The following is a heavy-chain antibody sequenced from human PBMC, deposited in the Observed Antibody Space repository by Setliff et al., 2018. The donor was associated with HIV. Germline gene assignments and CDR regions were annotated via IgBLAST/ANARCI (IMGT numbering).Heavy chain of an antibody. CDR1: GGSISNSNYF. CDR3: ARSFSGRYFWSGYYTGPDPKGENAFDI. J-gene: IGHJ3*02. V-gene: IGHV4-39*02. D-gene: IGHD3-3*01. CDR2: IYSSGST. Sequence: PSETLSLTCTVSGGSISNSNYFWGWIRQPPGKGLEWIGRIYSSGSTYYQPSHQGRVSMSIDSSKNHFSLSLRYVTAADTAVDYCARSFSGRYFWSGYYTGPDPKGENAFDIWGQGTMVTVSS.